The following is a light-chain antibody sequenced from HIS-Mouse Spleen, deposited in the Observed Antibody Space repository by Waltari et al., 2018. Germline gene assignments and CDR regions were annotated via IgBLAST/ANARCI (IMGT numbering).Light chain of an antibody. CDR3: QSADSSGTGWV. V-gene: IGLV3-25*03. CDR1: ALPKRY. J-gene: IGLJ3*02. Sequence: SYELTQPPSVSVSPGQTARITCSGDALPKRYAYWYQQKPGQAPVLVIYKDSERPSGIPERFSGSSSGTTVTLTISGVQAEDEADYYCQSADSSGTGWVFGGGTKLTVL. CDR2: KDS.